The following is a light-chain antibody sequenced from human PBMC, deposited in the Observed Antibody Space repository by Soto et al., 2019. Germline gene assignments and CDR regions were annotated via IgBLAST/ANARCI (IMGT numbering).Light chain of an antibody. J-gene: IGKJ1*01. V-gene: IGKV3-11*01. CDR2: EAA. CDR1: QSISTY. CDR3: QQET. Sequence: EIVLTQSPATLSLSPGESATLSCRASQSISTYLAWYQQKPGQAPRPLMYEAANRATGVPPRFSGSGSGTDFTLTISSLEPEDFAVYYCQQETFGQGTKVDIK.